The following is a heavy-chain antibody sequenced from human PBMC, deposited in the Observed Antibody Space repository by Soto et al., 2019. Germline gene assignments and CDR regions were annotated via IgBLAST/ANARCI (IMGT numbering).Heavy chain of an antibody. J-gene: IGHJ6*02. CDR1: GFTFSNAW. CDR2: IKSKTDGGTT. D-gene: IGHD6-13*01. V-gene: IGHV3-15*07. CDR3: TTDSIAAAETQYYYYYYGMDV. Sequence: EVQLVESGGGLVKPGGSLRLSCAASGFTFSNAWMNWVRQAPGKGLEWVGRIKSKTDGGTTDYAAPVKGRFTISGDDSKNTLYLQMNSLKTEDTAVYYCTTDSIAAAETQYYYYYYGMDVWGQGTTVTVSS.